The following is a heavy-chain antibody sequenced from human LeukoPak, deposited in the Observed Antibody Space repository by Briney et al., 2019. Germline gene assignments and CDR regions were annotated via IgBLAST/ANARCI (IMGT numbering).Heavy chain of an antibody. J-gene: IGHJ4*02. V-gene: IGHV4-39*07. CDR3: ARVGSSGWLRGFDY. Sequence: PSETLSLTCTVSGGSISSSSYYWGWIRQPPGKGLEWIGSIYYSGSTYYNPSLKSRVTISVDTSKNQFSLKLSSVTAADTAVYYCARVGSSGWLRGFDYWGQGTLVTVSS. D-gene: IGHD6-19*01. CDR2: IYYSGST. CDR1: GGSISSSSYY.